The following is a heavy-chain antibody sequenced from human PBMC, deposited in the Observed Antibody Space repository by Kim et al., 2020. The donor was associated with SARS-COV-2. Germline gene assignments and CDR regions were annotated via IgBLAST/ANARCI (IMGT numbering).Heavy chain of an antibody. CDR2: ISSSGSTI. CDR1: GFTFSDYY. V-gene: IGHV3-11*01. CDR3: ARDGVKYYYGSGAPYYYGMDV. J-gene: IGHJ6*02. Sequence: GGSLRLSCAASGFTFSDYYMSWIRQAPGKGLEWVSYISSSGSTIYYADSVKGRFTISRDNAKNSLYLQMNSLRAEDTAVYYCARDGVKYYYGSGAPYYYGMDVWGQGTTVTVSS. D-gene: IGHD3-10*01.